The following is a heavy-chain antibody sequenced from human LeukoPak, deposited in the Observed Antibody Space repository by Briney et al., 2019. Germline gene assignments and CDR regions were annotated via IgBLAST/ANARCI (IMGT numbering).Heavy chain of an antibody. D-gene: IGHD5-18*01. V-gene: IGHV1-3*01. CDR2: INAGNGNT. CDR1: GYTFTSYA. J-gene: IGHJ4*02. CDR3: ARVVSRGYSYGYAY. Sequence: ASVKVSCKASGYTFTSYAMHWVRQAPGQRLEWMGWINAGNGNTKYSQKFQGRVTITRDTSAGTAYMELSSLRSEDTAVYYCARVVSRGYSYGYAYWGQGTLVTVSS.